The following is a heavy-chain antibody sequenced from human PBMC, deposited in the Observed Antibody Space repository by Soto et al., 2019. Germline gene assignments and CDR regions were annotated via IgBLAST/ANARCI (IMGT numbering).Heavy chain of an antibody. J-gene: IGHJ4*02. CDR3: ATSFTSCPFDY. D-gene: IGHD6-6*01. V-gene: IGHV3-64*01. Sequence: GGSLRLSCAASGFTFSSYAMHWVRRAPGKGLEYVSAISSNVGSTYYANSVKGRFTISRDNSKNTLYLQMGSLRAEDMAVYYCATSFTSCPFDYWGQGTLVTVS. CDR2: ISSNVGST. CDR1: GFTFSSYA.